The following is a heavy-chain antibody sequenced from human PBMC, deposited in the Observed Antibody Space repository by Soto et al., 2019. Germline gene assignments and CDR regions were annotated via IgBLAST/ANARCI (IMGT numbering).Heavy chain of an antibody. J-gene: IGHJ4*01. V-gene: IGHV1-18*04. Sequence: QVQLVQSGAEVKKPGASVKVSCKASGYTFTTYGITWVRQAPGQGLEWMGWISAYSGNTNYAQKLQGRLTVTTDTTANTGYMELRSLRSDDTAVYYCARVVKAGDYGDYGRYYFDYWGHGTLVTVSS. CDR3: ARVVKAGDYGDYGRYYFDY. CDR2: ISAYSGNT. CDR1: GYTFTTYG. D-gene: IGHD4-17*01.